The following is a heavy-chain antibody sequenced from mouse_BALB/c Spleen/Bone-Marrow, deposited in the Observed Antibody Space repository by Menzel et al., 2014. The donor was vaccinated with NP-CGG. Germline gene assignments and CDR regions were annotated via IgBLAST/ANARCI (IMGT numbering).Heavy chain of an antibody. V-gene: IGHV1-54*03. J-gene: IGHJ4*01. D-gene: IGHD1-1*01. Sequence: QVQLQQSGAELVRPGTSVKVSCKASGYAFTNYLIEWVKQRPGQGLEWIGVIDPRSGGTDYNEKFKGEAPLTADKSSSTAYMQLNSLTSGDSAVYFCARGGITTVVPYSMDYWGQGTSVTVSS. CDR1: GYAFTNYL. CDR2: IDPRSGGT. CDR3: ARGGITTVVPYSMDY.